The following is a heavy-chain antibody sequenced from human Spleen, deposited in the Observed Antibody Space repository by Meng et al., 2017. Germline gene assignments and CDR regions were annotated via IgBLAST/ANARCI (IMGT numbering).Heavy chain of an antibody. J-gene: IGHJ4*01. CDR2: VIAGSGQT. Sequence: QVHMVQSGAELKKPGASVRVSFKASGHTFTTYTIQRARQAPGQSLEWMGWVIAGSGQTKYSQKLQGRVAITRDTSASTVYMDLSSLISEDTAVYYCARDPTGVGYFDYWGHGSLVTVSS. D-gene: IGHD3-22*01. CDR3: ARDPTGVGYFDY. CDR1: GHTFTTYT. V-gene: IGHV1-3*01.